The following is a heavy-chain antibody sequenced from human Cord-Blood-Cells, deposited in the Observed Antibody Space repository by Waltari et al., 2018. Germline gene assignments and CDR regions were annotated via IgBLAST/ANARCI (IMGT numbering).Heavy chain of an antibody. CDR1: GFTFSSYE. V-gene: IGHV3-48*03. J-gene: IGHJ4*02. D-gene: IGHD1-1*01. CDR2: INSRSTPI. CDR3: ARFQLGFDY. Sequence: EVQLVESGGGLVQPGGSLRLSCAASGFTFSSYEMNWVRQVPGKGLVCVSYINSRSTPIYYPDSLKGRFTISRDNAKNSLYLQMNSLRAEDTAVYYCARFQLGFDYWGQGTLVTVSS.